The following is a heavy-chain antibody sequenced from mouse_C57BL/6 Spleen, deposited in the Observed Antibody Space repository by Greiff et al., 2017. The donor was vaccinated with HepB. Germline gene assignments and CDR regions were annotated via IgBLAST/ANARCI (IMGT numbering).Heavy chain of an antibody. CDR1: GFTFSSYT. Sequence: EVKLMESGGGLVKPGGSLKLSCAASGFTFSSYTMSWVRQTPEKRLEWVATISGGGGNTYYPDSVKGRFTISRDNAKNTLYLQMSSLRSEDTALYYCARQSYGNYYDYWGQGTTLTVSS. CDR3: ARQSYGNYYDY. V-gene: IGHV5-9*01. CDR2: ISGGGGNT. J-gene: IGHJ2*01. D-gene: IGHD2-1*01.